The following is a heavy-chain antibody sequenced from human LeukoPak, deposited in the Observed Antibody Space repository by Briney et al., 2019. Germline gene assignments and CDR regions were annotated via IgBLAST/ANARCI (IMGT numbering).Heavy chain of an antibody. Sequence: GGSLRLSCAASGFTFSSYGTHWVRQAPGKGLEWVAVISYDGSNKYYADSVKGRFTISRDNSKNTLYLQMNSLRAEDTAVYYCATSPRAEFDYWGQGTLVTVSS. D-gene: IGHD6-19*01. CDR2: ISYDGSNK. V-gene: IGHV3-30*03. CDR1: GFTFSSYG. J-gene: IGHJ4*02. CDR3: ATSPRAEFDY.